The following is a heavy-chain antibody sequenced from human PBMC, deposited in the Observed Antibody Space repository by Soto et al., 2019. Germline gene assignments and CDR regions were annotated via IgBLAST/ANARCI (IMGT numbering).Heavy chain of an antibody. Sequence: GFGPTLVNPTQTLTLTCTFSGFSLSTSGVGVGWIRQPPGKALEWLALIYWNDDKRYSPSLKSRLTITKDTSKNQVVLTMTNMDPVDTATYYCAHTKRVNIVVVPAVHFDYWGQGTLVTVSS. D-gene: IGHD2-2*01. CDR3: AHTKRVNIVVVPAVHFDY. CDR2: IYWNDDK. V-gene: IGHV2-5*01. J-gene: IGHJ4*02. CDR1: GFSLSTSGVG.